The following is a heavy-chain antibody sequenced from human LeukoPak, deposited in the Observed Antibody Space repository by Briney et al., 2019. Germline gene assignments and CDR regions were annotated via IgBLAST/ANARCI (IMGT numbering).Heavy chain of an antibody. CDR3: ARCGGLRGWFDP. J-gene: IGHJ5*02. V-gene: IGHV4-59*08. Sequence: PSETLSLTCTVSGGSISSYYWSWIRQPPGKGLEWIGYIYYSGSTNYNPSLKSRATISVDTSKNQFSLKLSSVTAADTAVYYCARCGGLRGWFDPWGQGTLVTVSS. CDR2: IYYSGST. D-gene: IGHD5/OR15-5a*01. CDR1: GGSISSYY.